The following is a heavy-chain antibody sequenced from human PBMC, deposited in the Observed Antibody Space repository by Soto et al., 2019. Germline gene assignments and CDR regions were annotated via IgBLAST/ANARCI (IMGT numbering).Heavy chain of an antibody. Sequence: EVQLVQSGAEVKKPGESLKISCQGSGYSFTTYWIDWVRQMPGKGLEWMGIIYPGDSDTRYSPSFQGQVTISADKSISTAYLQWSSLKASDTAMYYCARGLGYSYGNSYHYYGMDVWGQGTTVTVSS. D-gene: IGHD5-18*01. V-gene: IGHV5-51*01. CDR1: GYSFTTYW. CDR3: ARGLGYSYGNSYHYYGMDV. CDR2: IYPGDSDT. J-gene: IGHJ6*02.